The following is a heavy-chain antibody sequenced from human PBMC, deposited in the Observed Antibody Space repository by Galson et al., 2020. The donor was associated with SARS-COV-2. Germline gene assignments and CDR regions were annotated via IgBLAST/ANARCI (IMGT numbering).Heavy chain of an antibody. CDR1: GFTSSNY. CDR3: ARQTGALDY. V-gene: IGHV3-30*04. CDR2: ISYDGSNK. D-gene: IGHD2-8*02. Sequence: GESLKISCAASGFTSSNYHWVRQAPGKGLEWVAVISYDGSNKYYADSVKGRFTISRDNSKNTQYLQMNSLRAEDTAVYYCARQTGALDYWGQGTLVTVSS. J-gene: IGHJ4*02.